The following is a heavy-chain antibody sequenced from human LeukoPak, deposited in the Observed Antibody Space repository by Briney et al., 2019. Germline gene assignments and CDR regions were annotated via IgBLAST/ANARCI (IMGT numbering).Heavy chain of an antibody. D-gene: IGHD6-13*01. Sequence: SQTLSLTCTVSRGSLSSGDYYWSWIRQPPGKGLEWIGYIYYSGSTYYNPSLKSRVTISVDTSKNQFSLKLSSVTAADTAVYYCARELAPIAAAGDYYYYYGMDVWGQGTTVTVSS. J-gene: IGHJ6*02. CDR2: IYYSGST. CDR3: ARELAPIAAAGDYYYYYGMDV. V-gene: IGHV4-30-4*01. CDR1: RGSLSSGDYY.